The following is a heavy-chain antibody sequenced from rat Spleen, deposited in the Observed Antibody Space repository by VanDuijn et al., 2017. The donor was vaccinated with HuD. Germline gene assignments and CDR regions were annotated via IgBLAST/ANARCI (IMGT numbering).Heavy chain of an antibody. CDR1: GFTFNNYW. Sequence: EVQLVESGGGLVQPGRSLKLSCITYGFTFNNYWMTWIRQGPGKGLEWVASITDTGGSTYYPDSVKGRVTISRDNAKSNLYLQMNSLRSEDTATYSCTAGGGYWDYWGQGVVVTVSS. D-gene: IGHD1-11*01. V-gene: IGHV5-31*01. CDR3: TAGGGYWDY. CDR2: ITDTGGST. J-gene: IGHJ2*01.